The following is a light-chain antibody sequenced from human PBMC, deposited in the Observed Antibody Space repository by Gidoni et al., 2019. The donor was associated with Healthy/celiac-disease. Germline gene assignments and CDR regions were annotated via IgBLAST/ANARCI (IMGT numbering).Light chain of an antibody. V-gene: IGKV3-20*01. CDR2: GAT. Sequence: EIALTQSPGTLSLSPGERATLSCRASQSVSSIYLAWYQQKPGQAPRLLIYGATSRATGIPARISGGGSGTDFTLTISRLEPEDFAVYYCQQYGSSPLTFGGGTKVEIK. J-gene: IGKJ4*01. CDR3: QQYGSSPLT. CDR1: QSVSSIY.